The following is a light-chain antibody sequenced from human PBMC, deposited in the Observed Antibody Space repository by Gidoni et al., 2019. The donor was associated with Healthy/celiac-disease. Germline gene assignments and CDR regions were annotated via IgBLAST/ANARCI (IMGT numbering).Light chain of an antibody. V-gene: IGKV1-5*03. CDR2: KAS. CDR3: QQYNSYSYT. J-gene: IGKJ2*01. CDR1: QSISSW. Sequence: FQMSQSPSTLSASVGDRVTITCRASQSISSWLAWYQQKPGKAPKLLIYKASSLESGVPSRFSGSGSGTEFTLTISSLQPDDFATYYCQQYNSYSYTFGQGTKLEIK.